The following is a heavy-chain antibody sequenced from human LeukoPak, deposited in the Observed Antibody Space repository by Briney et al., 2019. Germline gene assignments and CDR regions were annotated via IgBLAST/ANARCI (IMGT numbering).Heavy chain of an antibody. CDR2: GYYSGST. CDR3: ARDRVVPAALGYYGMDV. J-gene: IGHJ6*02. Sequence: SETLSLTCTVSGGSISTYYWSWIRQPPGKGLEWIGYGYYSGSTNYNPSLKSRVTISVDTSKNQFSLKLSSVTAADTAVYYCARDRVVPAALGYYGMDVWGQGTTVTVSS. CDR1: GGSISTYY. D-gene: IGHD2-2*01. V-gene: IGHV4-59*01.